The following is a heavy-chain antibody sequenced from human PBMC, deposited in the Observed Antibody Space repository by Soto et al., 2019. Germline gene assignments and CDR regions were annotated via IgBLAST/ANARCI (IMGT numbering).Heavy chain of an antibody. J-gene: IGHJ4*02. Sequence: QVQLVESGGGVVQPGRSLRLSCAASGFTFSSYGMHWVRQAPGKGLEWVAVISYDGSNKYYADSVQGRFTISRDNSKTPLYLQMNSLRAEDTAVYYSAKNSAFSAGIFRIAVEYHFDYWFQGTLVIVSS. D-gene: IGHD6-19*01. V-gene: IGHV3-30*18. CDR1: GFTFSSYG. CDR3: AKNSAFSAGIFRIAVEYHFDY. CDR2: ISYDGSNK.